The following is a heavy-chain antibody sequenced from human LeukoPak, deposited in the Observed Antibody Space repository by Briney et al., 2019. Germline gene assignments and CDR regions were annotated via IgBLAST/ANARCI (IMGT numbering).Heavy chain of an antibody. CDR1: GGTFSSYA. D-gene: IGHD5-18*01. CDR3: ETGYNYGIDSYYFDY. V-gene: IGHV1-69*01. Sequence: ASVKVSCKASGGTFSSYAISWVRQAPGQGLEWMGGIIPIFGTANYAQKFQGRVTITADESTSTAYMELSSLRSEDTAVYYCETGYNYGIDSYYFDYWGQGTLVTVSS. CDR2: IIPIFGTA. J-gene: IGHJ4*02.